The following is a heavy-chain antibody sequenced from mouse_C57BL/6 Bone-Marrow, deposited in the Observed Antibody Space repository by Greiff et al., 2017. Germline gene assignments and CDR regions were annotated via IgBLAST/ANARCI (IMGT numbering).Heavy chain of an antibody. CDR2: IDPNSGGT. CDR3: AQGSDVYWDFAV. CDR1: GYTFTSYW. Sequence: QVQLQQPGAELVKPGASVKLSCKASGYTFTSYWMPWVKQRPGRGLEWIGRIDPNSGGTKYNEKFTRKATLTVDKPASTAYMQHSSRTAEDSAVEYGAQGSDVYWDFAVWGTGTTVTVSS. J-gene: IGHJ1*03. V-gene: IGHV1-72*01. D-gene: IGHD1-1*02.